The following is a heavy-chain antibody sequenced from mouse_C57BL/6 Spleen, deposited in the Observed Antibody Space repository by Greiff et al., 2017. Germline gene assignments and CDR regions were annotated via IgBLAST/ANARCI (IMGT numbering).Heavy chain of an antibody. D-gene: IGHD1-1*01. CDR1: GYTFTSYW. V-gene: IGHV1-55*01. CDR3: ARFVITTLVAADY. J-gene: IGHJ2*01. CDR2: IYPGSGST. Sequence: VQLQQPGAELVKPGASVKMSCKASGYTFTSYWITWVKQRPGQGLEWIGDIYPGSGSTNYNEKFKSKATLTVDTSSSTAYMQLSSLTSEDSAVYYCARFVITTLVAADYWGQGTTLTVSS.